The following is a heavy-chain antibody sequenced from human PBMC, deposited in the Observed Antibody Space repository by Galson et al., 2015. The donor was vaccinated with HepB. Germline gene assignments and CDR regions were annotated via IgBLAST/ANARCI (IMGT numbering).Heavy chain of an antibody. V-gene: IGHV3-21*01. D-gene: IGHD2-15*01. Sequence: LRLSCATSGFTLSSYSMNWVRQAPGKGLEWVSSISSGSSYIYYADSVKGRFTISRDNAKNSLYLQMNSLRVEDTAVYYCARVVAATAISVWGQGTTVTVSS. CDR2: ISSGSSYI. CDR1: GFTLSSYS. J-gene: IGHJ6*02. CDR3: ARVVAATAISV.